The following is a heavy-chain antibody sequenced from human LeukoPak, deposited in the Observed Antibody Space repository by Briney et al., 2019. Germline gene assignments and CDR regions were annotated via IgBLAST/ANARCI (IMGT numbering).Heavy chain of an antibody. CDR2: VYYSGGT. CDR3: ARRANTAPPYYFDY. J-gene: IGHJ4*02. D-gene: IGHD5-18*01. Sequence: PSETLSLTCTVSDDSMSSYYWNWIRQPPGKGLEWIGYVYYSGGTNYNPSLKSRVTISLDTSKNQFSLKLSSVTAADTAVYCCARRANTAPPYYFDYWGQGTLVTVSS. V-gene: IGHV4-59*01. CDR1: DDSMSSYY.